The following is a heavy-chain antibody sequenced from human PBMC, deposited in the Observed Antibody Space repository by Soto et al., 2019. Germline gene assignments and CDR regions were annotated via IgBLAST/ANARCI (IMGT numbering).Heavy chain of an antibody. CDR2: ISVYRGNT. J-gene: IGHJ4*02. D-gene: IGHD3-10*01. Sequence: GASVKVSCKASGYTFTSYGISWVRQAPGQGLEWMGWISVYRGNTNYAQNLQGRVTMTIDTSTSTVYMELRNLTSDDTAVYYCARDRSSPDYWGQGTMVTVS. CDR3: ARDRSSPDY. V-gene: IGHV1-18*04. CDR1: GYTFTSYG.